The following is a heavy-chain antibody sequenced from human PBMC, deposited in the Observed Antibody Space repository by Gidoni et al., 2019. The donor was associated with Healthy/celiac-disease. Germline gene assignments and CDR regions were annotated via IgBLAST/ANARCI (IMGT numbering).Heavy chain of an antibody. Sequence: QVQLVESGGGVVQPGRSLRLSCAASGFIFSSYGMHWVRQAPGKGLEWVAVIWYDGSNIYYADSVKGRFTISRDNSKNTLYLQMNSLRAEDTAVYYCARDKWIQLWSYYFDYWGQGTLVTVSS. CDR3: ARDKWIQLWSYYFDY. CDR2: IWYDGSNI. J-gene: IGHJ4*02. D-gene: IGHD5-18*01. CDR1: GFIFSSYG. V-gene: IGHV3-33*01.